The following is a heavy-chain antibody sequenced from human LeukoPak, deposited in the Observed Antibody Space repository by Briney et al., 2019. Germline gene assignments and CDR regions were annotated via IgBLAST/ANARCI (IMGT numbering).Heavy chain of an antibody. CDR3: ARAITIIRGTLSPFDY. D-gene: IGHD3-10*01. Sequence: PSQTLSLTCAISGDSVTSNSVAWNWIRQSPSRGLEWLGRTYYRSKWFNDYAVSVKSRMTINPDTSKNQISLQLNSVTPEDTAVYYCARAITIIRGTLSPFDYWGQGTLVTVSS. V-gene: IGHV6-1*01. J-gene: IGHJ4*02. CDR2: TYYRSKWFN. CDR1: GDSVTSNSVA.